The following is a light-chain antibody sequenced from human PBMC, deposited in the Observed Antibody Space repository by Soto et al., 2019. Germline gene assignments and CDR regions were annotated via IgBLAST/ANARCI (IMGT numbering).Light chain of an antibody. CDR2: ETS. CDR1: QSVDTY. J-gene: IGKJ1*01. V-gene: IGKV3-11*01. CDR3: QQRSNWPRT. Sequence: EIVLTQSPATLSLSPGERATLSCRASQSVDTYLAWYQQRPGQPPRLLIYETSYRATGIPPRFSGSGSGTDFTLTISSLEPEDFAVYYCQQRSNWPRTFGQGTKVEIK.